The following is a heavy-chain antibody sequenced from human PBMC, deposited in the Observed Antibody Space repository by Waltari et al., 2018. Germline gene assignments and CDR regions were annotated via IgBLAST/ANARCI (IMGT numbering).Heavy chain of an antibody. J-gene: IGHJ4*02. CDR2: IYHSGGT. CDR1: GYSISSGYY. D-gene: IGHD6-19*01. Sequence: QVQLQESGPGLVKPSETLSLTCAVSGYSISSGYYWGWIRQPPGKGLEWIGSIYHSGGTYYNPSLKSRVTISVDTSKNQFSLKLSSVTAADTAVYYCARAYSSGPFDYWGQGTLVTVSS. CDR3: ARAYSSGPFDY. V-gene: IGHV4-38-2*01.